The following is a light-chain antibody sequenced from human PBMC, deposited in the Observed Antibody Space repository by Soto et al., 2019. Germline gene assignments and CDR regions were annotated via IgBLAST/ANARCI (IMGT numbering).Light chain of an antibody. Sequence: EIVMTNSPATLSVSRWEIATLSCRASQSVSSKLAWYQQKPGQAPRLLIYGASTRAAGVPVRFSGSGSGSEFTLTIDTLQSEDFAVYYCQQYHNWLPITFGQGTRLEIK. CDR3: QQYHNWLPIT. CDR2: GAS. CDR1: QSVSSK. J-gene: IGKJ5*01. V-gene: IGKV3-15*01.